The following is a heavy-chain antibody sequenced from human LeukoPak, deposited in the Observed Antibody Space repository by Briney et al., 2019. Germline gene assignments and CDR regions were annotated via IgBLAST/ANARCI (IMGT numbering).Heavy chain of an antibody. J-gene: IGHJ3*02. Sequence: PGGSLRLSCAASGFTFSSYSMNWVRQAPGKGLEWVSSISSSSSYIYYADSVKGRFTISRDNAKNSLYLQMNSLRAEDTAVYYCARTARVTLVHAFDIWGQGTMVTVSS. CDR2: ISSSSSYI. V-gene: IGHV3-21*01. D-gene: IGHD6-13*01. CDR3: ARTARVTLVHAFDI. CDR1: GFTFSSYS.